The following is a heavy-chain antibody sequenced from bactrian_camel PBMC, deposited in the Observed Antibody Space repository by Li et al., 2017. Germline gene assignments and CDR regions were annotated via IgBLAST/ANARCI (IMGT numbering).Heavy chain of an antibody. D-gene: IGHD3*01. J-gene: IGHJ4*01. CDR3: ATDGLWAELTY. CDR1: GATYMRWC. Sequence: HVQLVESGGGSVQVGGSLRLSCKMSGATYMRWCMGWFRQAPGKEREAVAIFDSDSTTTYADSVKGRFTISQDIAKKTLYLQMNSLKSEDTALYYCATDGLWAELTYWGQGTQVTVS. CDR2: IFDSDSTT. V-gene: IGHV3S68*01.